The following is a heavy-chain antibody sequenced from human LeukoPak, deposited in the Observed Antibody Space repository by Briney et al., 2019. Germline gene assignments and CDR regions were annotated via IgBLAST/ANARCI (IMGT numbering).Heavy chain of an antibody. CDR1: GFTFSSYA. CDR2: ISGSGGST. D-gene: IGHD1-14*01. V-gene: IGHV3-23*01. Sequence: GGSLRLSCAASGFTFSSYAMSWVRQAPGKGLEWVSAISGSGGSTYYADSVKGRFTISRDNSKNTLYLQMNSLRAEDTAVYYCAKAEPEDPKWVNDAFDIWGQGTMVTVSS. J-gene: IGHJ3*02. CDR3: AKAEPEDPKWVNDAFDI.